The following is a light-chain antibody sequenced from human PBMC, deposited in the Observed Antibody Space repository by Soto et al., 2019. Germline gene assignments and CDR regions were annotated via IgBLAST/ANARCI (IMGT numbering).Light chain of an antibody. CDR3: QQYNNWPLT. CDR2: GAS. V-gene: IGKV3-15*01. Sequence: EIVMTQSPATLSVSPGERATLSCRASQSVSSNLAWYQQKPGQAPRLLIYGASTRATDIPARFSGSESGTEFTLTISSLQSEDFAVYYCQQYNNWPLTFGQGTKVEIK. CDR1: QSVSSN. J-gene: IGKJ1*01.